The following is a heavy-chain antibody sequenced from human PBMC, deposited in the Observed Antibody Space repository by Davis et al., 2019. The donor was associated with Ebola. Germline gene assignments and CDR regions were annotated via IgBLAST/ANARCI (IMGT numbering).Heavy chain of an antibody. V-gene: IGHV3-33*01. D-gene: IGHD3-3*01. CDR3: ARQEAYDFWSGTLDY. CDR1: GFTFSSYG. CDR2: IWYDGSNK. Sequence: SCAASGFTFSSYGMHWVRQAPGKGLEWVAVIWYDGSNKYYADSVKGRFTISRDNSKNTLYLQMNSLRAEDTAVYYCARQEAYDFWSGTLDYWGQGTLVTVSS. J-gene: IGHJ4*02.